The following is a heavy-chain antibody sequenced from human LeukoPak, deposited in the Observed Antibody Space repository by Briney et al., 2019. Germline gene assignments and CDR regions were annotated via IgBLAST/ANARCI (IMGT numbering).Heavy chain of an antibody. D-gene: IGHD3-10*01. Sequence: PSQTLSLTCTVSGGSISSGGYYWSWIRQHPGKGLEWIGYIYYSGSTYYNPSLKSRVTISVDTSKNQFSLKLSSVTAADTAVYYCARDAPGGYYGSGTSVYWGQGTLVTVSS. J-gene: IGHJ4*02. CDR3: ARDAPGGYYGSGTSVY. CDR1: GGSISSGGYY. V-gene: IGHV4-31*03. CDR2: IYYSGST.